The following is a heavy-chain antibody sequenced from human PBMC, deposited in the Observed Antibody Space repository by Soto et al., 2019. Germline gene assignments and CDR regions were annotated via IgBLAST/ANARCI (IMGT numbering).Heavy chain of an antibody. Sequence: GSLRLSCAGSGFPFNNAWINCVRQVPGKGLEWVGRVKSKADGGSGDYAAPVKGRFVVSRDDSKDIVYLQMNSLKIEDTGVYYCTTDSRTTLPEIRFDYWGHGTQVTVSS. V-gene: IGHV3-15*07. CDR2: VKSKADGGSG. D-gene: IGHD1-26*01. CDR3: TTDSRTTLPEIRFDY. J-gene: IGHJ4*01. CDR1: GFPFNNAW.